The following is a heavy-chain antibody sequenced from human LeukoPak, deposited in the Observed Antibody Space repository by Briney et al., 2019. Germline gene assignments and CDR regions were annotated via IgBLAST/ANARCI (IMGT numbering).Heavy chain of an antibody. CDR3: ARHVGISF. CDR2: INEDGSDK. D-gene: IGHD7-27*01. Sequence: GGSLRLSCAASGFSFSSYWMTWARQAPGKGLESVANINEDGSDKYYVDSVKGRFTISRDNAKNSLYLQMSNLRDDDTAIYYCARHVGISFWGQGTLVTVSS. CDR1: GFSFSSYW. V-gene: IGHV3-7*01. J-gene: IGHJ4*02.